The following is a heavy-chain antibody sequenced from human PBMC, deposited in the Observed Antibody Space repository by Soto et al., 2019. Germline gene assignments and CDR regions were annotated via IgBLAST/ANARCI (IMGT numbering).Heavy chain of an antibody. CDR1: GFTFSDYY. CDR2: ISSSSSYT. V-gene: IGHV3-11*06. CDR3: ARAASAMSPDY. Sequence: GGSLRLSCAASGFTFSDYYMSWIRQAPGKGPEWVSYISSSSSYTNYADSVKGRFTISRDNAKNSLYLQMIRLRAEDTAVYYCARAASAMSPDYWGQGTLVTVCS. J-gene: IGHJ4*02. D-gene: IGHD2-2*01.